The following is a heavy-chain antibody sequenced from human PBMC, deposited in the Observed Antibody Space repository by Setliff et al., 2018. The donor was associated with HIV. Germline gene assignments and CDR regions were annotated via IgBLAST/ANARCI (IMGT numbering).Heavy chain of an antibody. CDR1: GFTFSSYA. V-gene: IGHV3-23*01. Sequence: GGSLRLSCAASGFTFSSYAMSWVRQAPGKGLEWVSVISGGGSTTYYADAVKGRFTISRDNSKNTLYLQMNSLRVDDTAVYYCARELYREWDYWGQGTLVTVSS. CDR3: ARELYREWDY. D-gene: IGHD3-16*02. CDR2: ISGGGSTT. J-gene: IGHJ4*02.